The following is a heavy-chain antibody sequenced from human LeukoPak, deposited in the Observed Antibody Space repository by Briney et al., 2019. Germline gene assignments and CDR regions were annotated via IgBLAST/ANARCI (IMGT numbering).Heavy chain of an antibody. Sequence: ASVKVSCKSSGYTFTSYDINWVRQATGQGLEWMGWMNPNSGNTGYARKFQGRVTMTRNTSISTAYMELSSLRSEDTAVYYCARGVTGRGPYYYYYMDVWGKGTTVTVSS. CDR3: ARGVTGRGPYYYYYMDV. CDR1: GYTFTSYD. CDR2: MNPNSGNT. D-gene: IGHD7-27*01. V-gene: IGHV1-8*01. J-gene: IGHJ6*03.